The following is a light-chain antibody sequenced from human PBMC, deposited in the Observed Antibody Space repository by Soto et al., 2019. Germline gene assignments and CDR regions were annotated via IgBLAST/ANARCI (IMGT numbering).Light chain of an antibody. Sequence: QSVLTQPPSVSGAPGQRVTISCTGSSSNIGAGYDVHWYQQLPGTAPKLLIYGNSNRPSGVPDRFSGSKSGTSASLAITGLRSEDDADYYCQSYDSSLTAVVFGGGTKVTVL. CDR2: GNS. J-gene: IGLJ2*01. CDR1: SSNIGAGYD. V-gene: IGLV1-40*01. CDR3: QSYDSSLTAVV.